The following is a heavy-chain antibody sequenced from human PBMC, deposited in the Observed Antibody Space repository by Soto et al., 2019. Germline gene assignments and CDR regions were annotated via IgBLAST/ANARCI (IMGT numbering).Heavy chain of an antibody. J-gene: IGHJ1*01. Sequence: LSLTCTVSGGSISSDDYYWSWIRQAPGRGLEWIGYIHSSGSIYYNPSLKSRATMLIDTAGNQFSLKVSSVTVADTAVYYCARDLDGLHDDTSGPFPRPGWGQGTLVTVPQ. V-gene: IGHV4-30-4*01. CDR3: ARDLDGLHDDTSGPFPRPG. CDR2: IHSSGSI. CDR1: GGSISSDDYY. D-gene: IGHD3-22*01.